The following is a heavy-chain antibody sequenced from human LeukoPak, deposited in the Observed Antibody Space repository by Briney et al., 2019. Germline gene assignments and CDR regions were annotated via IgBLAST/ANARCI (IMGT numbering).Heavy chain of an antibody. CDR2: ISGSGGST. CDR1: GFTFSSYA. D-gene: IGHD4-23*01. CDR3: AKDLGSVVTPPSLDY. Sequence: GGSLRLSCAASGFTFSSYAMSWVRQAPGKGLEWVSAISGSGGSTYYADSVKGRFTISRDNSKNTLYLQMNSLRAEDTAVYYCAKDLGSVVTPPSLDYWGQGTLVTVSS. J-gene: IGHJ4*02. V-gene: IGHV3-23*01.